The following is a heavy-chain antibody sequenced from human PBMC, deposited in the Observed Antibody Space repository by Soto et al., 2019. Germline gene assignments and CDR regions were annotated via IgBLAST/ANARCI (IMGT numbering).Heavy chain of an antibody. CDR2: IWYDGSNK. CDR3: ARDLSGDYGALDT. Sequence: GGSLRLSCTPSGFTFSTYGMHWARQAPGKGLEWVAVIWYDGSNKVYADSVKGRFTISRDNSKNTLYLQMNSLRAEDTAVYYCARDLSGDYGALDTWGQGTMVTVAS. V-gene: IGHV3-33*01. J-gene: IGHJ3*02. CDR1: GFTFSTYG. D-gene: IGHD4-17*01.